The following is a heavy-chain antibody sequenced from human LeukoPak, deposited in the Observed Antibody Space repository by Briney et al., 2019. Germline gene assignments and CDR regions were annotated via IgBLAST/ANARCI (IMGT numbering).Heavy chain of an antibody. CDR2: ISPNSGGT. D-gene: IGHD3-10*01. J-gene: IGHJ4*02. Sequence: ASVKISCKASGFTFSGYYMHWVRQAPGQGLEWMAWISPNSGGTNYVQKFQGRVTVTRDTSISTDYMEISGLTSDDTALYYCAREPSGSGGYDYWGQGALVTASS. CDR1: GFTFSGYY. CDR3: AREPSGSGGYDY. V-gene: IGHV1-2*02.